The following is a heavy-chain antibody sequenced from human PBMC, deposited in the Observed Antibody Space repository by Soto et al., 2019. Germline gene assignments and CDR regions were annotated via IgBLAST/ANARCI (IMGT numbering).Heavy chain of an antibody. V-gene: IGHV4-31*03. Sequence: SETLSLTCTVSGGSISSGGYYWSWIRQHPGKGLEWIGYIYYSRSTYYNPSLKSRVTISVDTSKNQFSLKLSSVTAADTAVYYCARDETNDSSGYYPLDIWGQGTMVTVSS. J-gene: IGHJ3*02. CDR1: GGSISSGGYY. CDR2: IYYSRST. CDR3: ARDETNDSSGYYPLDI. D-gene: IGHD3-22*01.